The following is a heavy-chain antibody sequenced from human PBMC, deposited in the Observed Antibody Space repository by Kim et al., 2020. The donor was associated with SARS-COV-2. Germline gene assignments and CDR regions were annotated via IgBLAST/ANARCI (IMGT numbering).Heavy chain of an antibody. D-gene: IGHD3-3*01. V-gene: IGHV4-30-2*05. Sequence: LKSRVTISVDTSKNQFSLKQSSVTAADTAVYYCARTKRITVFGVVQWFDPWGQGTLVTVSS. CDR3: ARTKRITVFGVVQWFDP. J-gene: IGHJ5*02.